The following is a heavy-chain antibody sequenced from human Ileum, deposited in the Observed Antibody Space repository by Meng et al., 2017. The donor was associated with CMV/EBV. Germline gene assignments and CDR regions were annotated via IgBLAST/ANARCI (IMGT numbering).Heavy chain of an antibody. D-gene: IGHD2-2*01. CDR1: GYSISSGYY. J-gene: IGHJ4*02. CDR3: ARDGGAYCSSTSCYGKSYFDY. Sequence: GSLRLSCTVPGYSISSGYYWGWIRQPPGKGLEWIGSIYHSGSTYYNPSLKSRVTISVDTSKNQFSLKLSSVTAADTAVYYCARDGGAYCSSTSCYGKSYFDYWGQGTLVTVSS. V-gene: IGHV4-38-2*02. CDR2: IYHSGST.